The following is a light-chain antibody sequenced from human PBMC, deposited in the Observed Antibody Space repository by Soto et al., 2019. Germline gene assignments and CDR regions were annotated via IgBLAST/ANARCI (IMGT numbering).Light chain of an antibody. CDR2: TAS. CDR3: QQSFSAPLT. V-gene: IGKV1-39*01. CDR1: QNIKKY. Sequence: DIQMTQSPSALSASVGDRVTITCRASQNIKKYLNWYRQKPGKAPDLLIYTASSLQVGFPSRFSGSGSGTDFILTITSLQPEDSATYFCQQSFSAPLTFGGGTKVEIK. J-gene: IGKJ4*01.